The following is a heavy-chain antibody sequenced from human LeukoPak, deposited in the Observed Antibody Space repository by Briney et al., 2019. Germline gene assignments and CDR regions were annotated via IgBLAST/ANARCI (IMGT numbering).Heavy chain of an antibody. D-gene: IGHD6-19*01. V-gene: IGHV3-23*01. CDR2: IDDDGGST. Sequence: RGSLRLSCAASGFTFSTDVMTWVRQAPGKGLEWVSAIDDDGGSTDYADSVRGRFTISRDNSKNTLFLQMNRLRADDTALYYCARRVGGTPDYWGRGTLVTVSS. CDR1: GFTFSTDV. CDR3: ARRVGGTPDY. J-gene: IGHJ4*02.